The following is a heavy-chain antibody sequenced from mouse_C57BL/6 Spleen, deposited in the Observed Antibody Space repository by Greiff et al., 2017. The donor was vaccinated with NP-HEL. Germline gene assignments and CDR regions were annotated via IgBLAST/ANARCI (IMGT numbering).Heavy chain of an antibody. J-gene: IGHJ3*01. CDR1: GYTFTDYE. D-gene: IGHD3-2*02. Sequence: VKLMESGAELVRPGASVTLSCKASGYTFTDYEMHWVKQTPVHGLEWIGAIDPETGGTAYNQKFKGKAILTADKSSSTAYMELRSLTSEDSAVYYCTLDSSGYRGLFAYWGKGTLVTVSA. CDR3: TLDSSGYRGLFAY. V-gene: IGHV1-15*01. CDR2: IDPETGGT.